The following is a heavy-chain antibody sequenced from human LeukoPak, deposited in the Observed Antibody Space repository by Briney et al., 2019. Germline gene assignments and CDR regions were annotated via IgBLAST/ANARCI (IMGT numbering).Heavy chain of an antibody. CDR3: ARSRQGIVGASGWFDP. CDR1: GGSISSYY. V-gene: IGHV4-4*07. CDR2: IYTSGST. D-gene: IGHD1-26*01. Sequence: SETLSLTSTVSGGSISSYYWSWIRQPAGKGLEWIGRIYTSGSTNYNPSLKSRVTMSVDTSKNQFSLKLSSVTAADTAVYYCARSRQGIVGASGWFDPWGQGTLVTVSS. J-gene: IGHJ5*02.